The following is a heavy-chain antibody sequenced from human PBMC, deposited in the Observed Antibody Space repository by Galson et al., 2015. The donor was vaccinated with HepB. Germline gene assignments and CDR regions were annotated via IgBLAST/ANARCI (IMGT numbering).Heavy chain of an antibody. J-gene: IGHJ4*02. CDR3: VRGRYGYNYDSFDF. Sequence: TLSLTCAVSGGSISSGGYSWNWIRQPPGKGLEWIGYIYHTGSTYYNPSLKSRVTISADRSKNQFSLKLSSVTVADTAVYYCVRGRYGYNYDSFDFWGQGTLVTVSS. D-gene: IGHD5-24*01. CDR2: IYHTGST. V-gene: IGHV4-30-2*01. CDR1: GGSISSGGYS.